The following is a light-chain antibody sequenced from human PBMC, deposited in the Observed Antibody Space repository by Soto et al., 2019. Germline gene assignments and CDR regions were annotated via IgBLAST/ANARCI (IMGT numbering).Light chain of an antibody. Sequence: EIVLTQSPGTLSLSPGERAALSCRASKSVTSDYVAWYQQKPGQAPRLLIYGASNRATGIPDRFSGSGSGTDFTLTISRLEAEDFAVYYCQQYASALLTFGGGTKVEIK. J-gene: IGKJ4*01. V-gene: IGKV3-20*01. CDR1: KSVTSDY. CDR2: GAS. CDR3: QQYASALLT.